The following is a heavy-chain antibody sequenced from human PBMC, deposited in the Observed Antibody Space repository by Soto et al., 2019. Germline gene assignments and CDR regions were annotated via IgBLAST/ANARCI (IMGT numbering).Heavy chain of an antibody. J-gene: IGHJ6*02. D-gene: IGHD2-15*01. V-gene: IGHV4-30-4*01. Sequence: QVQLQESGPGLVKPSQTLSLTCTVSGGSISSGDYYWSWIRQPPGKGLEWIGYIYYSGSTYYNPYLKCRVTISVDTSKNQFSLKLSSVTAADTAVYYCARWIGYCSGGSCYNLNYYYGMDVWGQGTTVTVSS. CDR2: IYYSGST. CDR1: GGSISSGDYY. CDR3: ARWIGYCSGGSCYNLNYYYGMDV.